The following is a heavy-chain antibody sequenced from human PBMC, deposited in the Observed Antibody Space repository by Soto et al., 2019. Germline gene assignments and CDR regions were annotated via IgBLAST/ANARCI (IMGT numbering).Heavy chain of an antibody. D-gene: IGHD2-8*01. CDR1: GGSFSGYY. V-gene: IGHV4-34*01. CDR3: ARAAVLGTNGYYYGMDV. J-gene: IGHJ6*02. CDR2: INHSGST. Sequence: QVQLQQWGAGLLKPSETLSLTCAVYGGSFSGYYWSWIRQPPGKGLEWIGEINHSGSTNYNPSLKSRVTISVDTSKNQFSLKLSSVTAADMAVYYCARAAVLGTNGYYYGMDVWGQGTTVTVSS.